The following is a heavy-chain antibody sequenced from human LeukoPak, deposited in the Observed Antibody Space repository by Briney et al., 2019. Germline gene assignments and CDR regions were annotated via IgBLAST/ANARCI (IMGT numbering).Heavy chain of an antibody. D-gene: IGHD3-10*01. CDR1: GYGFTSYW. CDR3: ARLYGSGSYYLIPFDY. CDR2: IYPVDSDT. V-gene: IGHV5-51*01. Sequence: GESLKISCKGFGYGFTSYWIGWVRQIPGKALEGMGIIYPVDSDTRYSPSFQGQVTISAVKSISTAYLQWSSLKASDTAMYYCARLYGSGSYYLIPFDYWGQGTLVTVSS. J-gene: IGHJ4*02.